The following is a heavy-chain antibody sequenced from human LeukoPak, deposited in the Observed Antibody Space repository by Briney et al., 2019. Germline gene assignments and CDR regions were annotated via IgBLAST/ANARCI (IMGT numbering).Heavy chain of an antibody. CDR1: GRTFSSYA. CDR2: IIPIFGTA. J-gene: IGHJ4*02. D-gene: IGHD4-23*01. Sequence: SVKLSCKASGRTFSSYAISWVRQAPGQGLEWMGGIIPIFGTANYAQKFQGRVTITTDESTSTAYMELSSLSSEDAAVYYCARETAHDYGGNSFDYWGQGTLVTVSS. CDR3: ARETAHDYGGNSFDY. V-gene: IGHV1-69*05.